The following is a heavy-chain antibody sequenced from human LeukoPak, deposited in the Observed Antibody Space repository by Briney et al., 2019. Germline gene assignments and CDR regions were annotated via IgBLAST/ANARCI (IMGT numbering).Heavy chain of an antibody. CDR1: GFTFSNYA. CDR2: ISGSGGTT. D-gene: IGHD6-19*01. CDR3: AKDVKYSTGWYVFDY. V-gene: IGHV3-23*01. J-gene: IGHJ4*02. Sequence: GGSLRLSCAASGFTFSNYAMSWVRQAPGEGLEWVSTISGSGGTTYYADSVKGRFTISRDNSKNTVYLQMNSLRAEDTAVYYCAKDVKYSTGWYVFDYWGQGTLVTVSS.